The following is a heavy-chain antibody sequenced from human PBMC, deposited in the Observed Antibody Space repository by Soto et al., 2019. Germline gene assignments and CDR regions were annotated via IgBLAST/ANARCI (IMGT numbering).Heavy chain of an antibody. Sequence: SVKVSCKASGGTFSSYAISWVRQAPGQGLEWMGGIIPIFGTANYAQKFQGRVTITADESTSTAYMELSSLRSEDTAVYYCASLGGFQMANFDYWGQGTLVTVSS. D-gene: IGHD3-10*01. CDR2: IIPIFGTA. V-gene: IGHV1-69*13. CDR3: ASLGGFQMANFDY. CDR1: GGTFSSYA. J-gene: IGHJ4*02.